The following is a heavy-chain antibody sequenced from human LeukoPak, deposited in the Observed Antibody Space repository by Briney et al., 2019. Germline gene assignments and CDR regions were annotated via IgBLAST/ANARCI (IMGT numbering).Heavy chain of an antibody. V-gene: IGHV4-4*08. Sequence: SETLSLTCAVYGGSFSGYYWSWIRQPPGKGLEWIGRIYTSGSTNYNPSLKSRVTISVDTSKNQFSLKLSSVTAADTAVYYCARETTRITGKRGDYWGQGTLVTVSS. CDR3: ARETTRITGKRGDY. CDR2: IYTSGST. J-gene: IGHJ4*02. CDR1: GGSFSGYY. D-gene: IGHD1-20*01.